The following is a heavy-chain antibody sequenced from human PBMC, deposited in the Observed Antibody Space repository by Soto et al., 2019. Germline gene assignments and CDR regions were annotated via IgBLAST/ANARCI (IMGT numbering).Heavy chain of an antibody. CDR2: IYYSGST. J-gene: IGHJ4*02. CDR1: GGSVSSGSYY. V-gene: IGHV4-61*01. CDR3: ARGDHGFDY. Sequence: PSETLSLTCTVSGGSVSSGSYYWSWIRQPPGKGLEWIGYIYYSGSTNCNPSLKSRVTISVDTSKNQFSLKLSSVTAADTAVYYCARGDHGFDYWGQGTLVTVSS.